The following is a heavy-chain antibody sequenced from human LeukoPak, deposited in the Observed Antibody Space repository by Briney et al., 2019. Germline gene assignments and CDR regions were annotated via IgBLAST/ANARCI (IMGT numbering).Heavy chain of an antibody. D-gene: IGHD3-10*01. CDR3: AKTPTYYGSGSYS. V-gene: IGHV4-34*01. Sequence: SETLSLTCAVYGGSFSGYYWSWIRQPPGKGLEWIGEINHSGSTNYNPSLKSRVTISVDTSKNQFSLKLSSVTAADTAVYYCAKTPTYYGSGSYSWGQGTLVTVSS. CDR2: INHSGST. J-gene: IGHJ4*02. CDR1: GGSFSGYY.